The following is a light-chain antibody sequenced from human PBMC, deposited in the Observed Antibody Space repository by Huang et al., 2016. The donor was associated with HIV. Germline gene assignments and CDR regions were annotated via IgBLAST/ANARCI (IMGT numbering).Light chain of an antibody. CDR1: QSISPW. V-gene: IGKV1-5*01. Sequence: DIQMTQTPSTLAASVGDRVTITCRASQSISPWLAWFQQKPGKAPKRLIFEVANLESRVPSRFRGSGSGSEFTLTINSLQPDDLATYYCQQYKSYPWTFGQGTEVEI. CDR2: EVA. CDR3: QQYKSYPWT. J-gene: IGKJ1*01.